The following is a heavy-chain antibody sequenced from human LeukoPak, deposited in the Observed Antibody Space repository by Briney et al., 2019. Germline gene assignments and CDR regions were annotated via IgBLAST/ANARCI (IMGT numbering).Heavy chain of an antibody. J-gene: IGHJ6*03. CDR1: GYTFTSYA. D-gene: IGHD6-13*01. V-gene: IGHV7-4-1*02. CDR2: INTNTGNP. Sequence: ASVKASCKASGYTFTSYAMNWVRQAPGQGLEWMGWINTNTGNPTYAQGFTGRFVFSLDTSVSTAYLQISSLKAEDTAVYYCARDGSSSWYADYYYYMDVWGKGTTVTVSS. CDR3: ARDGSSSWYADYYYYMDV.